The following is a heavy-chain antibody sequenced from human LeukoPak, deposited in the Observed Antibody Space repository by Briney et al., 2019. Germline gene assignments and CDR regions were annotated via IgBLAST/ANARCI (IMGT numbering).Heavy chain of an antibody. CDR3: ARESGKFDY. V-gene: IGHV3-43*02. J-gene: IGHJ4*02. CDR1: GFTFDDYA. CDR2: ISGDGVST. Sequence: PGGSLRLSCAASGFTFDDYAMHWVRQAPGKGLEWVSLISGDGVSTFYADSMKGRFSISRDNSKNSLSLEMNSLRTEDTAMYYCARESGKFDYWGQGTLVAVSS.